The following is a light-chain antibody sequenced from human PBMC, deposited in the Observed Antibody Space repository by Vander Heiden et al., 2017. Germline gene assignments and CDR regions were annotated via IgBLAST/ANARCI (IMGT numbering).Light chain of an antibody. CDR3: QVWDGSSDHPHVV. CDR1: NIGNKN. CDR2: DDY. Sequence: SYVLTQPPSVSVAPGQTAKITCGGNNIGNKNGHWYQQKPGQAPVLVVYDDYDRPSGIPERFSGSNSGNTATLTISRVGAGDEADYYCQVWDGSSDHPHVVFGGGTKLSVL. V-gene: IGLV3-21*02. J-gene: IGLJ2*01.